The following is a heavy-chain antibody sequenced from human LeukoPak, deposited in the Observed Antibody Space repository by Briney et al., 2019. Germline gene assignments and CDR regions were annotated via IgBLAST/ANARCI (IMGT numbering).Heavy chain of an antibody. Sequence: GESLKISCKVSGYSFTDYWIGWVRQMPGKGLEYMGIIYPDDSDTTYSPSFEGQVSISADKSISAAYLQWSSLKASDTAMYYCARSGGSSYGYTFIDYWGQGTLVTVSS. CDR1: GYSFTDYW. V-gene: IGHV5-51*01. J-gene: IGHJ4*02. CDR3: ARSGGSSYGYTFIDY. D-gene: IGHD5-18*01. CDR2: IYPDDSDT.